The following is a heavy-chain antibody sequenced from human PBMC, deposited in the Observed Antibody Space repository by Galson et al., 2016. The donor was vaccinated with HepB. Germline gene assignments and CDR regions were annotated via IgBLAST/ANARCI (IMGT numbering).Heavy chain of an antibody. Sequence: QSGAEVKKPGESLKTSCKASGYLFTGFYIHWVRQAPGQGLQWMGWITPNRGATNYAQDFQGRVTMTRDTSISTAYMELNSLTSDDTAVYYCARVFGTMVREVELRMDYWGQGTLVTVSS. CDR1: GYLFTGFY. CDR2: ITPNRGAT. J-gene: IGHJ4*02. CDR3: ARVFGTMVREVELRMDY. D-gene: IGHD3-10*01. V-gene: IGHV1-2*02.